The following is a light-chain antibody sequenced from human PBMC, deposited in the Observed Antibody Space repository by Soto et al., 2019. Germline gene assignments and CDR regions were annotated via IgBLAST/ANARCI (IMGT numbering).Light chain of an antibody. J-gene: IGKJ1*01. CDR1: QSISSW. CDR3: QQSYSTLGGT. CDR2: DAS. V-gene: IGKV1-5*01. Sequence: DIQMTQSPSTLSASVGDRVTITCRASQSISSWLAWYQQKPGKAPKLLIYDASSLESGVPSRFSGSGSGTEFTLTISSLQPDDFATYYCQQSYSTLGGTFGQGTKVEIK.